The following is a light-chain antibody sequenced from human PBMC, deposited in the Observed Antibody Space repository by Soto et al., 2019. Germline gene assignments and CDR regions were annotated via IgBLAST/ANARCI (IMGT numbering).Light chain of an antibody. J-gene: IGLJ1*01. CDR2: EGS. V-gene: IGLV2-23*01. CDR3: CSYAGSSTYV. Sequence: QFALTQPASVSGSPGQSITISCTGTSSDVGSYNLVSWYQHHPGKAPKFMIYEGSKRPSGVSNRFSGSKSGNTASLTISGLQAEDEADYYCCSYAGSSTYVFGTGTKVTVL. CDR1: SSDVGSYNL.